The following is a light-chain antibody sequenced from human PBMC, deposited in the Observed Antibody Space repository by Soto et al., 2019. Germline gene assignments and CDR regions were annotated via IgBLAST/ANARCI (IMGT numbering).Light chain of an antibody. V-gene: IGKV1-5*01. Sequence: DIQMNQSPSALSASDGDRVTITCRASQSVSGWLAWYQQKPGKAPKLLIYDVSSLERGVPSRFSGSGSGTEFTLTISGLHPDDFATYYCQQYESYSGTFGPGTKVDI. CDR3: QQYESYSGT. CDR2: DVS. J-gene: IGKJ1*01. CDR1: QSVSGW.